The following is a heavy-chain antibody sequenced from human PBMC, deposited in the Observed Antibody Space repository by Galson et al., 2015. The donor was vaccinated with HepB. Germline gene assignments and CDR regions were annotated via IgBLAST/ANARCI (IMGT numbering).Heavy chain of an antibody. V-gene: IGHV4-59*01. J-gene: IGHJ4*02. CDR1: GGSISSYY. CDR2: IYYSGST. D-gene: IGHD1-1*01. Sequence: SETLSLTCTVSGGSISSYYWSWIRQPPGKGLEWIGYIYYSGSTNYNPSLKSRVTISVDTSKNQFSLKLSSVTAADTAVYYCARLTLERRNFDYWGQGTLVTVSS. CDR3: ARLTLERRNFDY.